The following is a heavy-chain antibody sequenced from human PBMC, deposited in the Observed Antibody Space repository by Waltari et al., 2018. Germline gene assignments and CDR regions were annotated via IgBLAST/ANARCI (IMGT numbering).Heavy chain of an antibody. CDR1: GFTFSNYW. CDR2: RKVDGSQK. J-gene: IGHJ5*02. V-gene: IGHV3-7*04. CDR3: ARGTTTSPNWFDP. D-gene: IGHD1-26*01. Sequence: EVQLVESGGGLVQPGGSLRLSCAASGFTFSNYWLSWLSQAPGKGLEWVANRKVDGSQKYYVDSVKGRFTISRDNAKNSLYLQMNSLRAEDTALYYCARGTTTSPNWFDPWGQGTLVTVSS.